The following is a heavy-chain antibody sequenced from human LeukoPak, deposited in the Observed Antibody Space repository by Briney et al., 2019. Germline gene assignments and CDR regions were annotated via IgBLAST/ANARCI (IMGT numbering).Heavy chain of an antibody. Sequence: SETLSLTCAISGGSFSDYSWSWIRQSPGKGLDWIGEIDHRGNTYQRPSLKSRVTISRDTSKNQLSLNLTSVTAADTAVYYCAREPYSSGWYYFDYWGQGTLVTVSS. CDR2: IDHRGNT. CDR3: AREPYSSGWYYFDY. V-gene: IGHV4-34*01. D-gene: IGHD6-19*01. J-gene: IGHJ4*02. CDR1: GGSFSDYS.